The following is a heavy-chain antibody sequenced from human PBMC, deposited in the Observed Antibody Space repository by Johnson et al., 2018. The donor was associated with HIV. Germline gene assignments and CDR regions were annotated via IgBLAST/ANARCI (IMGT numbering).Heavy chain of an antibody. Sequence: ADSVKGRFTISRDNSKNTLYLQMNSLRAEDTAVYYCAKDKSNAFDIWGQGTMVTVSS. CDR3: AKDKSNAFDI. J-gene: IGHJ3*02. V-gene: IGHV3-30*02.